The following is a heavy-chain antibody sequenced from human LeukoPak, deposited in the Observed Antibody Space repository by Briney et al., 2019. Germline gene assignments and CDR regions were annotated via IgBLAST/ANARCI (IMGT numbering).Heavy chain of an antibody. CDR3: ARVRRGFEKFDP. Sequence: GSVKVSCKASGYTFTGYYMHWVRQAPGQGLEWMGWINPNSGGTNYAQKFQGRVTMTRDTSISTAYMELSRLRSDDTAVYYCARVRRGFEKFDPWGQGTLVTVSS. CDR1: GYTFTGYY. D-gene: IGHD3-10*01. CDR2: INPNSGGT. V-gene: IGHV1-2*02. J-gene: IGHJ5*02.